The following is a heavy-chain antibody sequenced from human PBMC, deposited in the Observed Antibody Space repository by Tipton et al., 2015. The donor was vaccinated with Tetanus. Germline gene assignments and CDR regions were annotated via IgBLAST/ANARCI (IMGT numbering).Heavy chain of an antibody. CDR1: GFTFDDYG. J-gene: IGHJ4*02. V-gene: IGHV3-43D*04. D-gene: IGHD2-15*01. Sequence: SLRLSCAASGFTFDDYGMHWVRQAPGRGLEWVSLITWDGTSTYYADSVKGRFTISRDNSKNSLYLEMNSLRAEDTALYYCAKDGATRAYYFDYWDQGTLVTVSS. CDR3: AKDGATRAYYFDY. CDR2: ITWDGTST.